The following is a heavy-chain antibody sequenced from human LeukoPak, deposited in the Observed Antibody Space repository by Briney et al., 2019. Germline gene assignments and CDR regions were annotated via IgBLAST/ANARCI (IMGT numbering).Heavy chain of an antibody. Sequence: GGSLRLSCAASGFTFSSYAMHWVRQAPGKGLEWVAVISYDGSNKYYADSVKGRFTISRDNSKNTLYLQMNSLRAEDTAVYYCARDRRDGQMKNGMDVWGQGTTVTVS. CDR1: GFTFSSYA. CDR2: ISYDGSNK. J-gene: IGHJ6*02. V-gene: IGHV3-30-3*01. CDR3: ARDRRDGQMKNGMDV. D-gene: IGHD5-24*01.